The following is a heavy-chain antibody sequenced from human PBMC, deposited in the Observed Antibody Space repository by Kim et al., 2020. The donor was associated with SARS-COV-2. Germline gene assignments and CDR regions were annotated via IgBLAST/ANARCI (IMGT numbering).Heavy chain of an antibody. CDR2: ISYDGSNK. J-gene: IGHJ3*02. Sequence: GGSLRLSCAASGFTFSSYGMHWVRQAPGKGLEWVAVISYDGSNKYYADSVKGRFTISRDNSKNTLYLQMNSLRAEDTAVYYCARGGVHYYGSGSYSAFDIWGQGTMVTVSS. CDR3: ARGGVHYYGSGSYSAFDI. CDR1: GFTFSSYG. V-gene: IGHV3-30*03. D-gene: IGHD3-10*01.